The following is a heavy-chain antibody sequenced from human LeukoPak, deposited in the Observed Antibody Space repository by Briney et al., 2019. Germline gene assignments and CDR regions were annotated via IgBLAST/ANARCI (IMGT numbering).Heavy chain of an antibody. CDR2: IYYSGST. Sequence: SETLSLTCTVSGGSISSYYWSWIRQPPGKGLEWIGYIYYSGSTNYNPSLKSRVTISVDTSKNQFSLKLSSVTAADTAVYYCARHYDPGAFDIWGQGTMVTVSS. CDR1: GGSISSYY. J-gene: IGHJ3*02. CDR3: ARHYDPGAFDI. D-gene: IGHD3-22*01. V-gene: IGHV4-59*08.